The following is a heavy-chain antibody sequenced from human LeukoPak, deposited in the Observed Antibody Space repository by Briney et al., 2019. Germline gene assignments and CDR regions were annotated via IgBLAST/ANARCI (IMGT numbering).Heavy chain of an antibody. CDR3: ARHSGDHWITLNWFDP. CDR1: GGSISSSNW. J-gene: IGHJ5*02. Sequence: PSETLSLTCAVSGGSISSSNWWSWVRQPPGKGLEWIGEIYHSGSTNYNPSLKSRVTISVDKSKNQFSLKLRSVTAADTAVYYCARHSGDHWITLNWFDPWGQGTLVTVSS. D-gene: IGHD1-1*01. V-gene: IGHV4-4*02. CDR2: IYHSGST.